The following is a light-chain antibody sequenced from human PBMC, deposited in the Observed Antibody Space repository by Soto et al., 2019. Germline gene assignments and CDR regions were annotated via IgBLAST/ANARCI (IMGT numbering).Light chain of an antibody. CDR1: SSDVGGYNY. Sequence: QSVLTQPASMSGSPGQSITISCTGTSSDVGGYNYVSWSQHHPGKAPKLMIYEVSHRPSGVSNRFSGSKSGNTASLTISGLQAEDEADYYCSSYTTTNTYVFGTGTKVTVL. J-gene: IGLJ1*01. CDR3: SSYTTTNTYV. V-gene: IGLV2-14*01. CDR2: EVS.